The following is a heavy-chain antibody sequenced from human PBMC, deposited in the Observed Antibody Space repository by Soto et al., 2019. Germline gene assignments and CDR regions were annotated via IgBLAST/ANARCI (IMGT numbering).Heavy chain of an antibody. CDR2: IYSSGTT. CDR3: VRGSGWYFY. J-gene: IGHJ4*02. V-gene: IGHV4-59*01. CDR1: SGSFSGYY. Sequence: SETLSLTCTVSSGSFSGYYWSWIRQPPGKGLEWIGYIYSSGTTNYNPSLKSRVTISVDTSKNQFSLKLSSVTAADTAAYYCVRGSGWYFYWGQGTLVTVSS. D-gene: IGHD6-19*01.